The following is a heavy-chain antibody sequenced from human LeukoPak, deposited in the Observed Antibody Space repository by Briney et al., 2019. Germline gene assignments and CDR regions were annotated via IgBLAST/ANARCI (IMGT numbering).Heavy chain of an antibody. D-gene: IGHD4-23*01. Sequence: PGGSVRLSCVVSGFIFNTYEMNWVRQSPGKGLEGISYIICRRNNKCYADYVKGRFTISRDNAKNSLWLQMHSLRVDDTAVYYCARWAQNSYNYYMDVWGIGTTVTVSS. CDR2: IICRRNNK. CDR3: ARWAQNSYNYYMDV. J-gene: IGHJ6*03. V-gene: IGHV3-48*03. CDR1: GFIFNTYE.